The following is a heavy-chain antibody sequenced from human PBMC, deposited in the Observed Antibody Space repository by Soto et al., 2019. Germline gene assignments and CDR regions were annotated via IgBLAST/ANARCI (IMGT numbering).Heavy chain of an antibody. V-gene: IGHV1-46*01. D-gene: IGHD3-10*01. CDR1: GYTFTSYY. J-gene: IGHJ4*02. CDR2: INPSGGST. CDR3: ARGMVRGVGAVDY. Sequence: QVQLVQSGAEVKKPGASVKVSCKASGYTFTSYYMHWVRQAPGQGLEWMGIINPSGGSTSYAQKFQGRVTMTRDKSTSTVYMELSSLRCEDPAVYYCARGMVRGVGAVDYWGQGTLVTVSS.